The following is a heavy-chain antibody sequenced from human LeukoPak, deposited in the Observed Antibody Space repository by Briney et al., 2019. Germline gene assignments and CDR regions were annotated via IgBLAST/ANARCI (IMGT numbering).Heavy chain of an antibody. CDR1: GFTFSSYG. CDR2: IRYDGSNK. J-gene: IGHJ6*03. V-gene: IGHV3-30*02. D-gene: IGHD4-11*01. Sequence: GGPLRLSCAASGFTFSSYGMHWVRQAPGKGLEWVAFIRYDGSNKYYADSVKGRFTISRDNSKNTLYLQMNSLRAEDTAVYYCAKDGQLDYSNYYYYYYYMDVWGKGTTVTVSS. CDR3: AKDGQLDYSNYYYYYYYMDV.